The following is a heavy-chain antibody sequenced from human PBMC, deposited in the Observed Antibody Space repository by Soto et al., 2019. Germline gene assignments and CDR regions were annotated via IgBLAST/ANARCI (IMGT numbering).Heavy chain of an antibody. CDR2: ISYDGSNK. V-gene: IGHV3-30*18. Sequence: VQLVESGGGVVQPGRSLRLSCAASGFTFSSYGMHWVRQAPGKGLEWVAVISYDGSNKYYADSVKGRFTISRDNSKNTLYLQMNSLRAEDTAVYYCAKDFWSGYYMDYFDYWGQGTLVTVSS. CDR1: GFTFSSYG. D-gene: IGHD3-3*01. CDR3: AKDFWSGYYMDYFDY. J-gene: IGHJ4*02.